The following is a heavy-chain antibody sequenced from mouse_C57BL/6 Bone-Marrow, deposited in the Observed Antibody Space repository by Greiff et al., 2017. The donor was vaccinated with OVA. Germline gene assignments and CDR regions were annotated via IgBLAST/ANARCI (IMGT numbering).Heavy chain of an antibody. Sequence: QVQLQQSGAELVRPGTSVKMSCKASGYTFTNYWIGWAKQRPGHGLEWIGDIYPGGGYTNYNEKFKGKATLTADKSSSTAYMQFSSLTSEDSAIYYCASKSYYYGSSYGYFDVWGTGTTVTVSS. V-gene: IGHV1-63*01. J-gene: IGHJ1*03. CDR1: GYTFTNYW. CDR3: ASKSYYYGSSYGYFDV. CDR2: IYPGGGYT. D-gene: IGHD1-1*01.